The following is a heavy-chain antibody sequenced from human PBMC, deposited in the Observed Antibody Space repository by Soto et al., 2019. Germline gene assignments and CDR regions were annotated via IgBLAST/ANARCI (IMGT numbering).Heavy chain of an antibody. CDR2: IYYSGST. J-gene: IGHJ4*02. CDR3: ARQAGTDPHFDY. D-gene: IGHD3-10*01. V-gene: IGHV4-59*08. Sequence: NPSETLSLTCTVSGGSISSYYWSWIRQPPGKGLEWIGYIYYSGSTSYNPSLKSRVTISVDTSKNQFSLKLSSVTAADTAVYYCARQAGTDPHFDYWGQGTLVTVSS. CDR1: GGSISSYY.